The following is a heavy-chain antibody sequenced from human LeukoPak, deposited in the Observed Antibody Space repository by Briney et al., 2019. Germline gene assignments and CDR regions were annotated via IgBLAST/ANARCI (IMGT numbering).Heavy chain of an antibody. Sequence: ASVKVSCKASGYTFTSYDINWVRQATGQGLEWMGWMNPNSGNTGYAQKFQGRVTITRNTSLSTAYMELSSLRSEDTAVYYCAKDWARYCSSTSCDWFDPWGQGTLVTVSS. CDR2: MNPNSGNT. CDR1: GYTFTSYD. CDR3: AKDWARYCSSTSCDWFDP. D-gene: IGHD2-2*01. V-gene: IGHV1-8*03. J-gene: IGHJ5*02.